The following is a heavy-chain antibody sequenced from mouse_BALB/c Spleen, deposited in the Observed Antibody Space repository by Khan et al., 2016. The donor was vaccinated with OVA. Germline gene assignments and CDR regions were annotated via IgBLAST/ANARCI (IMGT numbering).Heavy chain of an antibody. CDR2: FFPNSGGS. J-gene: IGHJ3*01. CDR3: TRSGYGSFAY. D-gene: IGHD1-1*01. CDR1: GYTFTDYN. V-gene: IGHV1S29*02. Sequence: VQLQQSGPELVKFGASVKISCKATGYTFTDYNMDWVKQSHGKSLEWIGYFFPNSGGSGYNQKFKTKATLTVDSSSSTAYMELRSLTSDDSADYYCTRSGYGSFAYWGQGTLVTVSA.